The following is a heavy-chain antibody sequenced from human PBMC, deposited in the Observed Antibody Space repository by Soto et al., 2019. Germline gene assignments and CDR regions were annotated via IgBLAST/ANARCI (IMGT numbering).Heavy chain of an antibody. D-gene: IGHD5-18*01. CDR3: TTDDPLNTY. CDR2: IKSKTDGGTT. Sequence: GGALRLSCGASGFTFSNAWMSWVRQAPGKGLEWVGRIKSKTDGGTTDYAVSVKGRFTISRDDSKNTLYLQMNSLKTEDTALYYCTTDDPLNTYWGQGTLLTVSS. J-gene: IGHJ4*02. V-gene: IGHV3-15*01. CDR1: GFTFSNAW.